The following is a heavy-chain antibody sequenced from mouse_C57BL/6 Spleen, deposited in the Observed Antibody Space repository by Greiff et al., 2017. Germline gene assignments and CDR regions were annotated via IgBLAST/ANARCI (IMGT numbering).Heavy chain of an antibody. CDR2: IYPGGGYT. Sequence: VQLQQSGAELVRPGTSVKMSCKASGYTFTNYWIGWAKQRPGHGLEWIGDIYPGGGYTNYNEKFKGKATLTADKSSSTAYMQLSSLTSEDSDIYYCAREGSSGYVRFAYWGKGTLVTVSA. J-gene: IGHJ3*01. D-gene: IGHD3-2*02. V-gene: IGHV1-63*01. CDR3: AREGSSGYVRFAY. CDR1: GYTFTNYW.